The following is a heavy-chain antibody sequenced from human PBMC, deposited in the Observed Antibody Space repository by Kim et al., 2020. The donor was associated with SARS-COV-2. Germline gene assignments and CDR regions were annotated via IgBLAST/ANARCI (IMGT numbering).Heavy chain of an antibody. D-gene: IGHD2-2*01. CDR1: GGSFSGYY. Sequence: SETLSLTCAVYGGSFSGYYWSWIRQPPGKGLEWIGEINHSGSTNYNPSLKSRVTISVDTSKNQFSLKLSSVTAADTAVYYCARGRVGYCSSTSCHNWFDP. V-gene: IGHV4-34*01. CDR3: ARGRVGYCSSTSCHNWFDP. CDR2: INHSGST. J-gene: IGHJ5*02.